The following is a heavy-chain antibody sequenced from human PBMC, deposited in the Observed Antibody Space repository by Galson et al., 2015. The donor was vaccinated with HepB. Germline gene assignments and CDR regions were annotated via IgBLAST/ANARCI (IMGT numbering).Heavy chain of an antibody. J-gene: IGHJ4*02. V-gene: IGHV1-69*13. Sequence: SVKVSCKASGGPFSTYSISWVRQAPGQGLEWMGGITPIFGTAKYAQKFQGRVTITADESTRTAYMELSSLTSEDTAVYYCARAQGFWSGPDYTPFDYWGQGTLVTVSS. D-gene: IGHD3-3*01. CDR2: ITPIFGTA. CDR3: ARAQGFWSGPDYTPFDY. CDR1: GGPFSTYS.